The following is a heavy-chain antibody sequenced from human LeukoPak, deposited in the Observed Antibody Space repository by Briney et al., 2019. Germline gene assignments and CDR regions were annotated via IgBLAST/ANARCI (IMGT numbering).Heavy chain of an antibody. V-gene: IGHV4-30-2*01. CDR1: GASISSGGYS. Sequence: SQTLSLTCVVSGASISSGGYSWSWIRQPPGKGLEWIGCIYHSGGTHYNPSLKSRVTMSVDTSKNQISLNLNSVAAADTAVYYCARDIWGSSTWGPGTLVTVSS. CDR2: IYHSGGT. J-gene: IGHJ5*02. D-gene: IGHD3-16*01. CDR3: ARDIWGSST.